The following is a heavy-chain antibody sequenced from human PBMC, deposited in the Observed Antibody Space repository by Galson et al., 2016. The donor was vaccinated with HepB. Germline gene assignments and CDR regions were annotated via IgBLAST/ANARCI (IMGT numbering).Heavy chain of an antibody. V-gene: IGHV5-10-1*01. D-gene: IGHD6-19*01. CDR2: IDPSDSYT. Sequence: VQSGAEVKKPGESLRISCMGSGYNFITYWISWVRQMPGKGLEWMGSIDPSDSYTNYSPSFQGHVTISTDRSISTAYLQWSSLKASDTAIYYCAIRLYSSGSFDYWGQGTLVTVSS. CDR1: GYNFITYW. CDR3: AIRLYSSGSFDY. J-gene: IGHJ4*02.